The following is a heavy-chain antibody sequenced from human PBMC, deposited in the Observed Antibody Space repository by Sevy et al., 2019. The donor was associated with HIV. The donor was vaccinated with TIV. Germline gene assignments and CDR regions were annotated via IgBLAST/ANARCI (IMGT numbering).Heavy chain of an antibody. V-gene: IGHV3-15*01. J-gene: IGHJ1*01. Sequence: GGSLRLSCATSGFTFTSVWMSWVRQAPGKGLEWIGHIKSEADGRTKEYAAPVKGRFTISREESKNTLYLHMNSLKTEDTAVYYCATGGSLFQHWGQGSLVTVSS. CDR1: GFTFTSVW. CDR2: IKSEADGRTK. CDR3: ATGGSLFQH. D-gene: IGHD3-16*01.